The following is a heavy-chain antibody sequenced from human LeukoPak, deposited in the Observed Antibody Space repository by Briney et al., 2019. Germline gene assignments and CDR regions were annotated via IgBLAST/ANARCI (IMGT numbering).Heavy chain of an antibody. CDR1: GFTFSSYA. CDR3: ARGWVRAVAGPNDY. D-gene: IGHD6-19*01. CDR2: ISGSGGST. J-gene: IGHJ4*02. Sequence: GGSLRLSCAASGFTFSSYAMSWVRQAPGKGLEWVSAISGSGGSTYYADSVRGRFTISRDNSKNTLYLQMNSLRAEDTAVYYCARGWVRAVAGPNDYWGQGTLVTVSS. V-gene: IGHV3-23*01.